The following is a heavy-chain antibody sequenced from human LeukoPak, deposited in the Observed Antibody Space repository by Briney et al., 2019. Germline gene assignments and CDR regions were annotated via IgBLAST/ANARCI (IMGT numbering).Heavy chain of an antibody. Sequence: PSQTLSLTCTVSGGSISSGGYYWSWIRQHPGKGLEWIGYIYYSGSTYYNPSLKSRVTISVDTSMNQFSLKLSSVTAADTAVYYCASLRYFDWLFWGNNWFDPWGQGTLVTVFS. J-gene: IGHJ5*02. CDR2: IYYSGST. CDR3: ASLRYFDWLFWGNNWFDP. CDR1: GGSISSGGYY. D-gene: IGHD3-9*01. V-gene: IGHV4-31*03.